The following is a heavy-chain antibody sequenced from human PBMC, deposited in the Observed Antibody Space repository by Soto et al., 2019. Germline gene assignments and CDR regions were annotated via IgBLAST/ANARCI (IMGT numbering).Heavy chain of an antibody. CDR2: IYYGGRT. Sequence: QVQLQESGPGLVKPSQTLSLTCTVSGGSISSGDYYWSWIRQPPGKGLEWIGHIYYGGRTYYNPALKWQANISADPSKNRFSPQLTSVTDADTAVYYCARAGTTVTRLDYWGQGTLVTVSS. D-gene: IGHD4-17*01. CDR1: GGSISSGDYY. CDR3: ARAGTTVTRLDY. J-gene: IGHJ4*02. V-gene: IGHV4-30-4*01.